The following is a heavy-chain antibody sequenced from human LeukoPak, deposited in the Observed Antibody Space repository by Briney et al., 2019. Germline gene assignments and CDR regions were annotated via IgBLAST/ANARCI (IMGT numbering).Heavy chain of an antibody. J-gene: IGHJ4*02. Sequence: GGSLRLSCAASGSTFSSCSMNWVRQAPGKGLEWLSSIGSTGAYIFYADSVKGRFTISRDNAKNSLYLQMNSLRAEDTAIYYCARDRWELLRSVDYWGQGTLVAVSS. CDR1: GSTFSSCS. V-gene: IGHV3-21*01. D-gene: IGHD2-15*01. CDR2: IGSTGAYI. CDR3: ARDRWELLRSVDY.